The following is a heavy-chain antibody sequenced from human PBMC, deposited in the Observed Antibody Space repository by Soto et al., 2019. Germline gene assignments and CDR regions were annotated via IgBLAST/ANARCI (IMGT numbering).Heavy chain of an antibody. CDR3: ARTTIAARPYYYFDY. J-gene: IGHJ4*02. V-gene: IGHV5-10-1*01. D-gene: IGHD6-6*01. CDR2: IYPSDSYT. Sequence: LGESLKISCKGSGYSFTSYWIGWVRQMPGKGLEWMGRIYPSDSYTSYSPSFQGHVTISADKSISTAYLQWSSLKASDTAMYYCARTTIAARPYYYFDYWGQGTLVTVSS. CDR1: GYSFTSYW.